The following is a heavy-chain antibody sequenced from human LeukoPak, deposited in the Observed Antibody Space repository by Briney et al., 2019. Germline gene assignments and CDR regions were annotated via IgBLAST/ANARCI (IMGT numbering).Heavy chain of an antibody. V-gene: IGHV3-21*01. CDR1: GFTFSTYS. D-gene: IGHD5-12*01. J-gene: IGHJ5*02. Sequence: PGGSLRLSCAASGFTFSTYSMNWVRQAPGKGLEWVSSISSNSNYIYYADSVTGRFTISRDNAKNSLYLQMNSLRAEDTAVYYCARSNIVAHFDFFDPWGQGTLVTVSS. CDR3: ARSNIVAHFDFFDP. CDR2: ISSNSNYI.